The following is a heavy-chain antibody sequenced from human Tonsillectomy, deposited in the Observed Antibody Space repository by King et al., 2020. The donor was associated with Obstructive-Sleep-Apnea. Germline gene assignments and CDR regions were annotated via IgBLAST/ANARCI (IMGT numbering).Heavy chain of an antibody. Sequence: VQLVESGAEVKKPGASVKVSCKASGYTFTIYDINWVRQATGQGLEWMGWMNPHSGDTGYTQKFQGRLTMTKNTSISTVYMELSSLRSEDTAVYYCARGPKYSPHFDYWGQGTLVTVSS. CDR1: GYTFTIYD. V-gene: IGHV1-8*01. D-gene: IGHD5-12*01. CDR3: ARGPKYSPHFDY. J-gene: IGHJ4*02. CDR2: MNPHSGDT.